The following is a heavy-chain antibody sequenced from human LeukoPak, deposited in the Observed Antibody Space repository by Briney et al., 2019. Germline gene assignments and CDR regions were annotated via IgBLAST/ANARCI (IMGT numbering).Heavy chain of an antibody. V-gene: IGHV3-21*01. J-gene: IGHJ5*02. D-gene: IGHD2-2*01. CDR2: ISSSSSYI. CDR1: GFTFSSYS. CDR3: AREGIHCSSTSCYRSWFDP. Sequence: GGSLRLSCAASGFTFSSYSMNWVRQVPGKGLEWVSSISSSSSYIYYADSVKGRFTISRDNAKNSLYLQMNSLRAEDTAVYYCAREGIHCSSTSCYRSWFDPWGQGTLVTVSS.